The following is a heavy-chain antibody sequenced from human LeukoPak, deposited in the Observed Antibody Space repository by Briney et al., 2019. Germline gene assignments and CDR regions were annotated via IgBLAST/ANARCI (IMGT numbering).Heavy chain of an antibody. CDR3: ARAPGYSSSWYFDY. Sequence: PVKVSCKAAEGTFTTYAISWVRQSPGQGLEWMGGIIAIFGTANYAQKFQGRVTITADKSTRTAYMALSSLRYEDTVVYCCARAPGYSSSWYFDYWGQGTLVTVSS. J-gene: IGHJ4*02. V-gene: IGHV1-69*06. CDR2: IIAIFGTA. CDR1: EGTFTTYA. D-gene: IGHD6-13*01.